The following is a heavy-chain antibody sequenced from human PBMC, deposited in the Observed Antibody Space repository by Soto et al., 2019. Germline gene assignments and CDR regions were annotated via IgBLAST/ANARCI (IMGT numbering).Heavy chain of an antibody. D-gene: IGHD3-10*01. J-gene: IGHJ6*02. CDR1: GGYISSSNW. Sequence: QVQLQESGPGLVKPSGTLSLTCAVSGGYISSSNWWSWVRQPPGKGLEWIGEMYHSGSTNYNPSLKSRVTISVDKSKNQFSLKLSSVTAADTAVYSCAREGRLGSGIYYGMDVWGQGTTVTVSS. CDR3: AREGRLGSGIYYGMDV. CDR2: MYHSGST. V-gene: IGHV4-4*02.